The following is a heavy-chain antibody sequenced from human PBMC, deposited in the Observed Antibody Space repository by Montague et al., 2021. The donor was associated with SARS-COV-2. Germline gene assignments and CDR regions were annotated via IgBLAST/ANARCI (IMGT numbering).Heavy chain of an antibody. CDR3: ARDRGIAVAGTLYHFDY. CDR2: IWYDGSNK. J-gene: IGHJ4*02. Sequence: SFSASGFPFTSYGMHWVRQAPGKGLEWVAVIWYDGSNKCYADSVKGRFTISRDNSKNTLYLQMNSLRAEDTAVYYCARDRGIAVAGTLYHFDYWGQGTLVTVSS. D-gene: IGHD6-19*01. V-gene: IGHV3-33*01. CDR1: GFPFTSYG.